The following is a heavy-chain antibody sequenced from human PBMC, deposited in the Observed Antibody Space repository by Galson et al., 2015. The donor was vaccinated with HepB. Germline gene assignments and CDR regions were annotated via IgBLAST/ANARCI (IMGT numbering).Heavy chain of an antibody. V-gene: IGHV3-7*03. D-gene: IGHD2-2*01. CDR2: IKQDGSEK. CDR1: GFNFSTYW. Sequence: SLRLSCAASGFNFSTYWMTWVRQAPGKGLEWVANIKQDGSEKYYVDSAKGRFTISRDNAKNSLYLQMNSLRVEDTAVYYAAAGANWFDPWGQGTLVTVSS. J-gene: IGHJ5*02. CDR3: AAGANWFDP.